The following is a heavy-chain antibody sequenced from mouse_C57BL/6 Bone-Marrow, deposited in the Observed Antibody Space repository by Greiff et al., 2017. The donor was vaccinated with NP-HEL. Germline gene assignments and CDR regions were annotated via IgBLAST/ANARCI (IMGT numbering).Heavy chain of an antibody. CDR2: INPNNGGT. Sequence: VQLQQSGPELVKPGASVKISCKASGYTFTDYYMNWVKQSHGKSLEWIGDINPNNGGTSYKQKFKGQATFTVDKSSSTAYMELRSLTSEDSAVYYCARARWLNFDYWGQGTTLTVSS. V-gene: IGHV1-26*01. CDR1: GYTFTDYY. D-gene: IGHD2-3*01. J-gene: IGHJ2*01. CDR3: ARARWLNFDY.